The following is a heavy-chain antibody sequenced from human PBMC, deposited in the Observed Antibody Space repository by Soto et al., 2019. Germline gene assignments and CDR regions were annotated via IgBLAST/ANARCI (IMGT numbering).Heavy chain of an antibody. V-gene: IGHV1-2*02. D-gene: IGHD6-13*01. J-gene: IGHJ4*02. CDR3: ARDGYSSSLGGY. Sequence: XSVKVSCKTSGFNFAGYFLHWVRQAPGQGLEWMGWINPNSGATKDAQKFQGRVTMTWDMSISTGYMELVSLRSEDTAVYYCARDGYSSSLGGYWGQGTLVTVSS. CDR2: INPNSGAT. CDR1: GFNFAGYF.